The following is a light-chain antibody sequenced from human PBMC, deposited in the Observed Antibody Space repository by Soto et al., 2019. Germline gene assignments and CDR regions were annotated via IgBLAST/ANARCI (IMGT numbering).Light chain of an antibody. CDR1: QAISNY. CDR2: EAS. CDR3: QQYDNVPLT. Sequence: DIQMTQSPSSLSASLGDRVTITCRASQAISNYLNWYQQKPGKAPALLIYEASQLETGVPSRFSGSGSGTDFTFAINSLQPEDIGTYYCQQYDNVPLTFGGGTKVEIK. J-gene: IGKJ4*01. V-gene: IGKV1-33*01.